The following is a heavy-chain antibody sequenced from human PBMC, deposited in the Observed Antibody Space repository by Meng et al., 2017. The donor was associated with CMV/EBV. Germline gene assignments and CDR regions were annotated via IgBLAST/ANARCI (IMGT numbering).Heavy chain of an antibody. V-gene: IGHV3-66*01. D-gene: IGHD5-24*01. J-gene: IGHJ4*02. CDR3: AREGDGYDKAPY. CDR2: IYSGGST. CDR1: GFTVSSNY. Sequence: GQLVEVGVGLVQPGGALRLSCAASGFTVSSNYMSWVRQAPGRGLEWVSVIYSGGSTYYADSVKGRFTISRDNSKNTLYLQMNSLRAEDTAVYYCAREGDGYDKAPYWGQGTLVTVSS.